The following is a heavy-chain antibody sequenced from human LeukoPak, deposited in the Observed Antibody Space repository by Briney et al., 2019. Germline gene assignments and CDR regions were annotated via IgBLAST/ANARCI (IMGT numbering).Heavy chain of an antibody. D-gene: IGHD6-13*01. Sequence: GGSLRLSCAASGFTFSSYSMNWVRQAPGKGLEWVSGISWNSGSIGYADSVKGRFTISRDNAKNSLYLQMNSLRAEDTALYYCAKDLGIAAAGTSCMDVWGQGTTVTVSS. CDR2: ISWNSGSI. CDR1: GFTFSSYS. V-gene: IGHV3-9*01. CDR3: AKDLGIAAAGTSCMDV. J-gene: IGHJ6*02.